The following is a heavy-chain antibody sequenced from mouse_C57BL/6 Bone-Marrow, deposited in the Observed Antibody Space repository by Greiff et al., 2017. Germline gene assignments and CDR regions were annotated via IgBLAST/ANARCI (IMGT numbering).Heavy chain of an antibody. V-gene: IGHV3-6*01. J-gene: IGHJ3*01. CDR1: GYSITSGYY. D-gene: IGHD3-1*01. Sequence: VQLQQSGPGLVKPSQSLSLTCSVTGYSITSGYYWNWIRQFPGNKLEWMGYISYDGSNNYNPSLKNRISITRDTSKNQFFLKLNSVTTEDTATYYCARDSGTGPWFAYWGQGTLVTVSA. CDR2: ISYDGSN. CDR3: ARDSGTGPWFAY.